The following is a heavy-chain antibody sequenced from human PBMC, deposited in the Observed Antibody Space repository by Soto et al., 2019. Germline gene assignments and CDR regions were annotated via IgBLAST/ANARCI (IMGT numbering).Heavy chain of an antibody. V-gene: IGHV3-33*01. D-gene: IGHD4-17*01. CDR3: ARDEGPYGYGDYGAYFQH. CDR1: GFTFSSYG. Sequence: QVQLVESGGGVVQPGRSLRLSCAASGFTFSSYGMHWVRQAPGKGLEWVAVIWYDGSNKYYADSVKGRFTISRDNSKKTLYLKMNSLRAEDTAVYYCARDEGPYGYGDYGAYFQHWGQGTLVTVSS. CDR2: IWYDGSNK. J-gene: IGHJ1*01.